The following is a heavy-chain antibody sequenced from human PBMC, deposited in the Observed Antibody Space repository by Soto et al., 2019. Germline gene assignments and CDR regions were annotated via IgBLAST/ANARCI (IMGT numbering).Heavy chain of an antibody. Sequence: SETLSLTCFVSGGSISSNNYYWGWIRQPPGKGLEWIGSMSYSRSTYYNPSLKSRVTISVDTSKNQFSLKLTSVTAADTAVYYCAREDEAIFGVLNLWGQGTLVTVSS. V-gene: IGHV4-39*07. CDR1: GGSISSNNYY. CDR2: MSYSRST. D-gene: IGHD3-3*01. J-gene: IGHJ5*02. CDR3: AREDEAIFGVLNL.